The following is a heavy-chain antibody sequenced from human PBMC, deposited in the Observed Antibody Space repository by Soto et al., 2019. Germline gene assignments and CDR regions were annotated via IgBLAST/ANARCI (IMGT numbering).Heavy chain of an antibody. CDR3: ARDESDTAMVNFDY. CDR2: ISAYNGNT. V-gene: IGHV1-18*01. J-gene: IGHJ4*02. Sequence: SVKVCCKDSGYTYNSYGISWVRQAPGQGLEWMGWISAYNGNTNYAQKLQGRVTMTTDTSTSTAYMELRSLRSDDTAVYYCARDESDTAMVNFDYWGQGTLVTVSS. D-gene: IGHD5-18*01. CDR1: GYTYNSYG.